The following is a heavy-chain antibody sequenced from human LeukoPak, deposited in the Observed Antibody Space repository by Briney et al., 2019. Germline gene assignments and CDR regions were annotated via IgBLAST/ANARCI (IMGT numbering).Heavy chain of an antibody. CDR3: ARGNMVRGVIITHYYYYYMDV. CDR1: GYTFTGYY. J-gene: IGHJ6*03. V-gene: IGHV1-8*02. D-gene: IGHD3-10*01. CDR2: MNPNSGNT. Sequence: ASVKVSCKASGYTFTGYYMHWVRQATGQGLEWMGWMNPNSGNTGYAQKFQGRVTMTRNTSISTAYMELSSLRSEDTAVYYCARGNMVRGVIITHYYYYYMDVWGKGTTVTISS.